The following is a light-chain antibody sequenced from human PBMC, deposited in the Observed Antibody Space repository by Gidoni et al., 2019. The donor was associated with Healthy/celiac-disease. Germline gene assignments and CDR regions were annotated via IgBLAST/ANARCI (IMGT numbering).Light chain of an antibody. CDR1: QDISNY. J-gene: IGKJ4*01. Sequence: DIQMTQSPSSLSASVGDRVTITCQASQDISNYLNWYQQKPGKAPKLLIYDASNLETGVPSRFSGSGSVTDFTFTISSLQPEDIATYYCQQYDNPPRLTFGGGTKVEIK. CDR3: QQYDNPPRLT. V-gene: IGKV1-33*01. CDR2: DAS.